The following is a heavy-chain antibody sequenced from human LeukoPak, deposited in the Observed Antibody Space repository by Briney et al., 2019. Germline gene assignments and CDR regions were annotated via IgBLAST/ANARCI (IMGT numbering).Heavy chain of an antibody. D-gene: IGHD3-10*01. CDR2: INHSGST. V-gene: IGHV4-34*01. Sequence: SETLSLTCAVYGGSFSGYYWSWIRQPPGKGLEWIGEINHSGSTNYNPSLKSRVTISVDTSKNQFSLKLSSVTAADTAVYYCARELLRGFVFDYWGQGTLVTVSS. CDR3: ARELLRGFVFDY. CDR1: GGSFSGYY. J-gene: IGHJ4*02.